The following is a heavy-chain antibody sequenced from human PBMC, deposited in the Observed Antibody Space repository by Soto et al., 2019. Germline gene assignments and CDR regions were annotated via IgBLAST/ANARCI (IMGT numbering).Heavy chain of an antibody. CDR3: AREDSIIIPAVSDF. J-gene: IGHJ4*02. CDR2: ISKSDYT. Sequence: VGSLRLSCTVSGFAFNNYGINWVRQAPGKGLEWVSSISKSDYTYYSDSVKGRFTISRDDAKNSVSLQMNTLRVEDTAVYYCAREDSIIIPAVSDFWGQGTLVTVSS. V-gene: IGHV3-21*01. CDR1: GFAFNNYG. D-gene: IGHD2-2*01.